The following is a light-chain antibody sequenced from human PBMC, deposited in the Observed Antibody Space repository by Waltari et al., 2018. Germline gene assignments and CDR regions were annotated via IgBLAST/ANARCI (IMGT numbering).Light chain of an antibody. Sequence: DIALPQSPLSLSVTPGEPASISCRSSLSLLHNNELNYLDWYLQRPGQSPQLLIYLNSNRASGVPDRFSVSGSGTDFTLKSSRVEAEDVGVYYGMQALQIPRTFGQGTKLEIK. CDR3: MQALQIPRT. CDR2: LNS. V-gene: IGKV2-28*01. CDR1: LSLLHNNELNY. J-gene: IGKJ2*01.